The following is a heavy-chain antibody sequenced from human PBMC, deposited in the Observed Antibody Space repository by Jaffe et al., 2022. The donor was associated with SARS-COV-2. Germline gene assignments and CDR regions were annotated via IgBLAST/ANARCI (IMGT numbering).Heavy chain of an antibody. V-gene: IGHV4-61*02. J-gene: IGHJ4*02. Sequence: QVQLQESGPGLVKPSQTLSLTCTVSGGSISSGSYYWSWIRQPAGKGLEWIGRIYTSGSTNYNPSLKSRVTISVDTSKNQFSLKLSSVTAADTAVYYCAREIFSYGDYGASPGYFDYWGQGTLVTVSS. CDR3: AREIFSYGDYGASPGYFDY. D-gene: IGHD4-17*01. CDR1: GGSISSGSYY. CDR2: IYTSGST.